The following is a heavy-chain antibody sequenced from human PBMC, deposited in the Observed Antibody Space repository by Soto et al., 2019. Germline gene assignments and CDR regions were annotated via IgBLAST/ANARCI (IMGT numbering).Heavy chain of an antibody. Sequence: SETLCLTCTVSGGSISSSSYYWGWIRQPPGKGLEWIGSIYYSGSTYYNPSLKSRVTISVDTSKNQFSLKLSSVTAADTAVYYCASMRLSIAVAAPGNWLDPWGQGTLVTVSS. CDR2: IYYSGST. CDR1: GGSISSSSYY. J-gene: IGHJ5*02. CDR3: ASMRLSIAVAAPGNWLDP. D-gene: IGHD6-19*01. V-gene: IGHV4-39*01.